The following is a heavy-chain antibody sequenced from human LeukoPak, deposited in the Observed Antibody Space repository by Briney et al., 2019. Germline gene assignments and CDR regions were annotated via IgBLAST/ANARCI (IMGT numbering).Heavy chain of an antibody. J-gene: IGHJ2*01. V-gene: IGHV4-59*08. CDR1: GGSISNYY. Sequence: SETLSLTCSVSGGSISNYYWSWIRQPPGKGLEWIGYVYNSGSTHYNPSLKSRVTISVDTSKNQFSLKLSSVTAADTAVYYCARTYGSSGLGYFDLWGRGTLVTVSS. D-gene: IGHD6-13*01. CDR3: ARTYGSSGLGYFDL. CDR2: VYNSGST.